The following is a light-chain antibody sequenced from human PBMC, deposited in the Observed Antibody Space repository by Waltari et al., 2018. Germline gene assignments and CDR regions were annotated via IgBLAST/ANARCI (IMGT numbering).Light chain of an antibody. V-gene: IGLV2-23*01. CDR2: EAA. CDR3: CSYSHADTLI. Sequence: QSALTQPASVSGSPGQSITISCTGSDSDVGTYHLVSWFQQHPGRAPKGILYEAAKRPSGISDRFSGSKSGNTASLTISGLQAEDEAHYYCCSYSHADTLIFGGGTKLTVL. CDR1: DSDVGTYHL. J-gene: IGLJ2*01.